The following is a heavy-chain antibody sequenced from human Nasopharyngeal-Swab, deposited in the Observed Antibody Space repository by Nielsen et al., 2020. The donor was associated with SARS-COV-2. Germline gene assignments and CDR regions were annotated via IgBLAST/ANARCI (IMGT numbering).Heavy chain of an antibody. D-gene: IGHD4/OR15-4a*01. Sequence: GGSLRLSCVASGFSFSSHWMHWVRQGPGKGPVWVSHINTDGTTTKSADSVKGRFTISRDNSEKTLYLQMDGLRAEDTAVYYCLTSRVDTGAIYWGQGTLVTVSS. V-gene: IGHV3-74*01. J-gene: IGHJ4*02. CDR2: INTDGTTT. CDR1: GFSFSSHW. CDR3: LTSRVDTGAIY.